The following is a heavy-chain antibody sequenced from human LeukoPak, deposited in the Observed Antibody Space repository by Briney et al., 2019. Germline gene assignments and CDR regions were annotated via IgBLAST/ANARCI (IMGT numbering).Heavy chain of an antibody. CDR3: ARVGRHGDPEIHFDY. Sequence: PSETLSLTCTVSGGSISSYYWSWIRQPAGKGLEWIGRIYTSGSTNYNPSLKSRVTMSADTSKNQFSLKLSSVTAADTAVYYCARVGRHGDPEIHFDYWGQGTLVTVSS. V-gene: IGHV4-4*07. J-gene: IGHJ4*02. CDR1: GGSISSYY. D-gene: IGHD4-17*01. CDR2: IYTSGST.